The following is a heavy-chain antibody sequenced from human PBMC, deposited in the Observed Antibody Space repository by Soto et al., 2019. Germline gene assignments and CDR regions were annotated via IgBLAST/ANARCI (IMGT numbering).Heavy chain of an antibody. CDR1: GFTFSNYD. Sequence: PGGSLRLSCAASGFTFSNYDRNWVRQAPGKGLEWVSFISSSSITIYYADSVKGRFTISRDNARNSLYLQMNSLRDEDTAVYYCARDPKQQLYLDSWGQGTPVTVSS. CDR3: ARDPKQQLYLDS. V-gene: IGHV3-48*02. CDR2: ISSSSITI. J-gene: IGHJ4*02. D-gene: IGHD6-13*01.